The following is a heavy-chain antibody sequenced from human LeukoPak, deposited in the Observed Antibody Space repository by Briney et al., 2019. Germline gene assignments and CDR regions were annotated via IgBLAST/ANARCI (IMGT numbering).Heavy chain of an antibody. D-gene: IGHD2-21*02. CDR1: GFTFSNFW. CDR3: ARDQWRLFDY. CDR2: IKEDGSDT. V-gene: IGHV3-7*04. J-gene: IGHJ4*02. Sequence: GGSLRLSCAASGFTFSNFWMSWVRQAPGKGLEWVANIKEDGSDTYYVDSVRGRFTISRDNAKNLLYLQMNSLRGEDTAVYYCARDQWRLFDYRGQGTLVTVSS.